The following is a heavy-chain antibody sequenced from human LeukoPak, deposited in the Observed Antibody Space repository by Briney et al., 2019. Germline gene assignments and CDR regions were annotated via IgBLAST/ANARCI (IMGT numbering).Heavy chain of an antibody. CDR3: ARQKSSGWTHHFDY. V-gene: IGHV4-39*01. CDR2: IYYSGST. CDR1: GGSISSSSYY. J-gene: IGHJ4*02. D-gene: IGHD6-19*01. Sequence: SETLSLTCTVSGGSISSSSYYWGWIRQPPGKGLEWIGSIYYSGSTYYNSSLKSRVTISVDTSKNQFSLKLSSVTAADTAVYYCARQKSSGWTHHFDYWGQGTLVTVSS.